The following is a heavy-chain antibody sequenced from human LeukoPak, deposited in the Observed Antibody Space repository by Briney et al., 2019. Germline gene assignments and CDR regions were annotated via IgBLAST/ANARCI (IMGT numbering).Heavy chain of an antibody. CDR3: ARVGAPYSSSWYFSL. CDR1: GYFISSDYY. V-gene: IGHV4-61*01. CDR2: IYYSGST. D-gene: IGHD6-13*01. Sequence: PSETLSLTCGVSGYFISSDYYWGWIRQPPGKGLEWIGYIYYSGSTNYNPSLKSRVTISVDTSKNQFSLKLSSVTAADTAVYYCARVGAPYSSSWYFSLWGQGTLVTVSS. J-gene: IGHJ4*02.